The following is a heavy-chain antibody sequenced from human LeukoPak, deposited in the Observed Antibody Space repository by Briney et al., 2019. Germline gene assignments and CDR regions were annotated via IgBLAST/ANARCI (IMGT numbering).Heavy chain of an antibody. CDR3: AAAYCSSTSCQDNYMDV. V-gene: IGHV3-7*01. D-gene: IGHD2-2*01. J-gene: IGHJ6*03. CDR2: IKQDGSEK. CDR1: GFTFSSYW. Sequence: PGGSLRLSCAASGFTFSSYWMSWVRQAPGKGLEWVANIKQDGSEKYYVDSVKGRFTISRDNAKNSLYLQMNSLRAEDTAVYYCAAAYCSSTSCQDNYMDVWGKGTTVTVSS.